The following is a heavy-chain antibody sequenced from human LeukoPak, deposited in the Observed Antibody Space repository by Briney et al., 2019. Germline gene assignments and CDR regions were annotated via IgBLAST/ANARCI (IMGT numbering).Heavy chain of an antibody. V-gene: IGHV4-34*01. CDR1: GGSFSGYY. CDR3: ARGPSAFVYYYMDV. J-gene: IGHJ6*03. CDR2: INHSGST. Sequence: SETLSLTCPVYGGSFSGYYWSWIRQPPGKGLEWIGEINHSGSTNYNPSLKSRVTISVDTSKNQFSLKLSSVTAADTAVYYCARGPSAFVYYYMDVWGKGTTVTVSS. D-gene: IGHD3-3*01.